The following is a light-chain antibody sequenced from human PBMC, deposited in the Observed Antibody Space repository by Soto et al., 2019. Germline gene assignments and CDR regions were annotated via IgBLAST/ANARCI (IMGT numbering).Light chain of an antibody. J-gene: IGKJ4*01. CDR1: QSVNNN. CDR3: QQYNKWPLT. CDR2: AAS. Sequence: EIVMTQPPATLSVSPGERATLSCRASQSVNNNFAWYQQKPGQAPRLLIFAASTRDTGIPARFSGSGSGTEFTLTISSLQSEDFAVYYCQQYNKWPLTFGGGTKVEIK. V-gene: IGKV3-15*01.